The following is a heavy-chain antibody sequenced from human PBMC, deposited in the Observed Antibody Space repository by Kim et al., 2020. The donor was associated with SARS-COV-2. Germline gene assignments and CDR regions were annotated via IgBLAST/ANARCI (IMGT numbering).Heavy chain of an antibody. Sequence: ASVKVSCKASGYTFTSYYMHWVRQAPGQGLEWMGIINPSGGSTSYAQKFQGRVTMTRDTSTSTVYMELSSLRSEDTAVYYCARDRGGSSGWESYYYYYGMDVWGQGTTVTVSS. V-gene: IGHV1-46*01. CDR1: GYTFTSYY. CDR2: INPSGGST. D-gene: IGHD6-19*01. J-gene: IGHJ6*02. CDR3: ARDRGGSSGWESYYYYYGMDV.